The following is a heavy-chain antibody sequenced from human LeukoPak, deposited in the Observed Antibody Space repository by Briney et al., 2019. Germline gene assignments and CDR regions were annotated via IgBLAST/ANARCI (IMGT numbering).Heavy chain of an antibody. V-gene: IGHV4-34*01. J-gene: IGHJ4*02. CDR2: INHSGST. Sequence: SETLSLTCAVYGGSFSGYYWSWIRQPPGKGLEWIGEINHSGSTNFNPSLKSRVTISVDTSKNQFSLKLRSVTAADTAVYYCARGEMDTAMVTDFDHWGQGTLVTVSS. CDR3: ARGEMDTAMVTDFDH. D-gene: IGHD5-18*01. CDR1: GGSFSGYY.